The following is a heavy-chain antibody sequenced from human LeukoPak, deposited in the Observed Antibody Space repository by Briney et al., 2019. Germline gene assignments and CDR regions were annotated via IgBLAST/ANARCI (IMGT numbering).Heavy chain of an antibody. V-gene: IGHV4-4*03. CDR1: LDSTTSNFW. J-gene: IGHJ4*02. CDR2: IHRSGSP. Sequence: PETLSLTCTVSLDSTTSNFWSWVRQPPGKSLEWIGEIHRSGSPNYNPSLQSRVTISIDRSRNQIVLELSSVTAADTAVYYCAREILGGFNPGAYWGQRTLDPVSS. CDR3: AREILGGFNPGAY. D-gene: IGHD1-14*01.